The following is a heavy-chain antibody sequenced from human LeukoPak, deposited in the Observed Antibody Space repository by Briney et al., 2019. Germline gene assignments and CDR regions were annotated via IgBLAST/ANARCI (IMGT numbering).Heavy chain of an antibody. J-gene: IGHJ4*02. CDR3: AKDLGSGSYQPSDY. V-gene: IGHV1-2*02. CDR1: GYTFTGYY. Sequence: GASVKVSCKTSGYTFTGYYMHWVRQAPGQGLEWMGWIDPNSGGTNYAQRFQGRVTMTRDTSISTVYMELSSLRSDDTAVYYCAKDLGSGSYQPSDYWGQGTPVTVSS. D-gene: IGHD1-26*01. CDR2: IDPNSGGT.